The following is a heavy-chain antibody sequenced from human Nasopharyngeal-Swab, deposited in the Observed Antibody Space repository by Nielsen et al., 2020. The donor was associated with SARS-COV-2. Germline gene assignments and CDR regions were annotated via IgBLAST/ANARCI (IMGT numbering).Heavy chain of an antibody. D-gene: IGHD4-17*01. V-gene: IGHV1-18*01. CDR3: ARDPPPYGDYRGALGGAFDI. J-gene: IGHJ3*02. CDR2: ISAYNGNT. Sequence: SVKVSCKASGYTFTSYGISWVRQAPGQGLEWMGWISAYNGNTNYAQKLQGRVTMTTDTSTSTAYMELRSLRSDDPAVYYCARDPPPYGDYRGALGGAFDIWGQGTMVTVSS. CDR1: GYTFTSYG.